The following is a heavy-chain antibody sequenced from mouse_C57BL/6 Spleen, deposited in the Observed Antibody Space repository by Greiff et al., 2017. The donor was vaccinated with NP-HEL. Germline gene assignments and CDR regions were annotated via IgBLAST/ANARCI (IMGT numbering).Heavy chain of an antibody. CDR1: GYSITSGYY. Sequence: ESGPGLVKPSQSLSLTCSVTGYSITSGYYWNWIRQFPGNKLEWMGYISYDGSNNYNPSLKNRISITRDTSKNQFFLKLNSVTTEDTATYYCASTTVVADWFAYWGQGTLVTVSA. V-gene: IGHV3-6*01. CDR2: ISYDGSN. J-gene: IGHJ3*01. CDR3: ASTTVVADWFAY. D-gene: IGHD1-1*01.